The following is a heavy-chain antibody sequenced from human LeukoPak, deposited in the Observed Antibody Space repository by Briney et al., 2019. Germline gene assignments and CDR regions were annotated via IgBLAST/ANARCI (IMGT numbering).Heavy chain of an antibody. Sequence: GGSLRLSCAASGFTFSSYAMSWVRQAPGKGLEWVSAISGSGGSTYYADSVKGRFTISRDNSKNTLYLQMNSLRAEDTAVYYCAKQGTTYDFWCGRFDYWGQGTLVTVSS. CDR3: AKQGTTYDFWCGRFDY. V-gene: IGHV3-23*01. CDR1: GFTFSSYA. CDR2: ISGSGGST. J-gene: IGHJ4*02. D-gene: IGHD3-3*01.